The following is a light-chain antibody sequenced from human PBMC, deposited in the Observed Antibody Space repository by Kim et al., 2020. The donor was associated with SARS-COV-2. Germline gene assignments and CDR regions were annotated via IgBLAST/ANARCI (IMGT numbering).Light chain of an antibody. CDR2: DAS. J-gene: IGKJ5*01. Sequence: EIVMTQSPATLSVSPGERATLSCRASQSVGSNLAWYQQRPGQALRLLIHDASTRATGIPARFSGSGSATEFTLTISSLQSEDFAVYYCQHYNNWPITFGQGTRLEIK. V-gene: IGKV3-15*01. CDR3: QHYNNWPIT. CDR1: QSVGSN.